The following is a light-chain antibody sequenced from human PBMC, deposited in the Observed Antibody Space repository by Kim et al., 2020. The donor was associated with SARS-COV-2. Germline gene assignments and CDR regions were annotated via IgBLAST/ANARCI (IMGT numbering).Light chain of an antibody. CDR1: QSITSNY. Sequence: SPGERATLDCRASQSITSNYLAWYQQIPGRAPRLLIYGASNRASDIPDRFSGSGSGTDFTLTINRLEPEDFAVYYCQQYESPPCAFGQGTKVDIK. V-gene: IGKV3-20*01. CDR3: QQYESPPCA. CDR2: GAS. J-gene: IGKJ1*01.